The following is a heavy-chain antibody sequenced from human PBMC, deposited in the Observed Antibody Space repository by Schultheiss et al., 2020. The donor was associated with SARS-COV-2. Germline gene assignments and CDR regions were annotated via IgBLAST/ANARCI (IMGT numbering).Heavy chain of an antibody. CDR1: GYSFGSHW. CDR2: IQPGDSDT. D-gene: IGHD2-15*01. V-gene: IGHV5-51*01. J-gene: IGHJ4*02. CDR3: ARQFREVVAGGIVLDH. Sequence: GGSLRLSCKGSGYSFGSHWIGWVRQMPGKGPEWMGVIQPGDSDTRYSPSFQGQVTISADKSTNTAYLQWNSLKASDSAMYYCARQFREVVAGGIVLDHWGQGTLVTVSS.